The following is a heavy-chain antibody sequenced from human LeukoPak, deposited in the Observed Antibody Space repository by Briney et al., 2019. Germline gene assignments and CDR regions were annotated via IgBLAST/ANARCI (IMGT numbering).Heavy chain of an antibody. V-gene: IGHV1-69*05. CDR2: IIPIFGTA. J-gene: IGHJ2*01. CDR1: GGTFSSYA. CDR3: ARDHSSWLRFGTLYWYFDL. D-gene: IGHD5-12*01. Sequence: SVKVSCKASGGTFSSYAISWVRQAPGQGLEWMGRIIPIFGTANYAQKFQGRVTITTDESTSTAYMELSSLRSEDTAVYYCARDHSSWLRFGTLYWYFDLWGRGTLVTVS.